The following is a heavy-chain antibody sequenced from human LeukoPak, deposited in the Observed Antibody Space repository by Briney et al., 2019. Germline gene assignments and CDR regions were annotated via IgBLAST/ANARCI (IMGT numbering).Heavy chain of an antibody. CDR3: AREAVAGHNWFDP. J-gene: IGHJ5*02. CDR1: GYTFTSYD. CDR2: MNPNSGNT. D-gene: IGHD6-19*01. Sequence: GASVKVSCKASGYTFTSYDINWVRQATGQGLEWMGWMNPNSGNTGYAQKFQGRVTITADESTSTAYMELSSLRSEDTAVYYCAREAVAGHNWFDPWGQGTLVTVSS. V-gene: IGHV1-8*01.